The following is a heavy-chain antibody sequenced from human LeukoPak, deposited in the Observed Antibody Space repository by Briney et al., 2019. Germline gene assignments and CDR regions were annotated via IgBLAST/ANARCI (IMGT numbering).Heavy chain of an antibody. J-gene: IGHJ4*02. CDR2: ISAYNGDT. CDR1: GYTFTSYG. CDR3: ARGSTSDWPLDH. V-gene: IGHV1-18*01. Sequence: ASVKVSCKASGYTFTSYGISWVRQAPGQGLEWMGWISAYNGDTRYSQKFQGRVTITRDTSASTVYMELSSLRSEDTAVYYCARGSTSDWPLDHWGQETLVTISS. D-gene: IGHD6-19*01.